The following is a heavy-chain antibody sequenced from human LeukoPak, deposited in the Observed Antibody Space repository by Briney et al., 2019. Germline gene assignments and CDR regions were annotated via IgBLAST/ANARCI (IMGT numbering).Heavy chain of an antibody. D-gene: IGHD6-6*01. V-gene: IGHV4-38-2*01. J-gene: IGHJ4*02. CDR2: IYHSGST. Sequence: SETLSLTCAVYGGSFSGYYWGCIRQPPGKGLEWIGSIYHSGSTYYNPSLKSRVTISVDTSKNQFSLKLSSVTAADTAVYYCARADIAARQGFDYWGQGTLVTVSS. CDR1: GGSFSGYY. CDR3: ARADIAARQGFDY.